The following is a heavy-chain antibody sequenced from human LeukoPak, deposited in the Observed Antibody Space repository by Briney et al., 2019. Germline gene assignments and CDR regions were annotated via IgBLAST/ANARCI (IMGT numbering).Heavy chain of an antibody. Sequence: SETLSLACTVSGGSISSYYWSWIRQPPGKGLEWIGYIYYSGSTNYNPSLKGRVTISVDTSKNQFSLKLSSVTAADTAVYYCARRGVTGKGGFDYWGQGTLVTVSS. CDR3: ARRGVTGKGGFDY. CDR1: GGSISSYY. J-gene: IGHJ4*02. V-gene: IGHV4-59*08. D-gene: IGHD3-10*01. CDR2: IYYSGST.